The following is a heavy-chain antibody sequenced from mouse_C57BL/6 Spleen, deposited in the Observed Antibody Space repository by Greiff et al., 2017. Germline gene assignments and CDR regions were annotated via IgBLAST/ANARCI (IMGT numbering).Heavy chain of an antibody. D-gene: IGHD2-4*01. V-gene: IGHV14-4*01. CDR3: TTYCDYDWFAY. Sequence: EVQLQQSGAELVRPGASVKLSCTASGFNIKDDYMHWVKQRPEQGLEWIGWIDPENGDTEYASKFQGKATITADTSSNTAYLQLSSLTSEDTAVYYCTTYCDYDWFAYWGQGTLVTVSA. CDR2: IDPENGDT. J-gene: IGHJ3*01. CDR1: GFNIKDDY.